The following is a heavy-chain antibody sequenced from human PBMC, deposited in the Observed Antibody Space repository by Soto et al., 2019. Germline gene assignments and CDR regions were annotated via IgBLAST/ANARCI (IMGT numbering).Heavy chain of an antibody. CDR1: GGSITSYY. CDR2: TYYSGSP. V-gene: IGHV4-59*01. Sequence: QVQLQESGPGLVKPSETLSLTCSDSGGSITSYYWSWMRQPPGKGLEWIAYTYYSGSPSYNPSLKSRVSISLDTSKNQLSLKLSSVTAADAAVYYCASTYAGSGPNSGGYGFDIWGQGTMVTVSS. CDR3: ASTYAGSGPNSGGYGFDI. J-gene: IGHJ3*02. D-gene: IGHD3-22*01.